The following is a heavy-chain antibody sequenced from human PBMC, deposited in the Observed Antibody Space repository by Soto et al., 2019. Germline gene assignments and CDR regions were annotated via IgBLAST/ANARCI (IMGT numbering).Heavy chain of an antibody. CDR1: GYIFTNYD. J-gene: IGHJ5*02. CDR3: AARIKSGDYLRWLDP. V-gene: IGHV1-8*01. CDR2: INPNSGNT. Sequence: QVQLVQSGAEVKKPGASVKVSCKASGYIFTNYDINWVRQATGQGLEYLGWINPNSGNTGYVQKFKGRITMTMNTSLHSAYMELNSMRFEDTAVYYCAARIKSGDYLRWLDPWGQGPLVTVSS. D-gene: IGHD4-17*01.